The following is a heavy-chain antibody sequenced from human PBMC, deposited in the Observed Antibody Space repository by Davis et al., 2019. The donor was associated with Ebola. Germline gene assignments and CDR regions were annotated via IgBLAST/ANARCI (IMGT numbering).Heavy chain of an antibody. CDR1: GFTFSHYY. V-gene: IGHV3-30*18. D-gene: IGHD2/OR15-2a*01. CDR2: ISYDGSNK. J-gene: IGHJ4*02. CDR3: AKVESLGY. Sequence: GGSLRLSCAGSGFTFSHYYMTWIRQAPGKGLEWVAVISYDGSNKYYADSVKGRFTISRDNSKNTLYLQMNSLRAEDTAVYYCAKVESLGYWGQGTLVTVSS.